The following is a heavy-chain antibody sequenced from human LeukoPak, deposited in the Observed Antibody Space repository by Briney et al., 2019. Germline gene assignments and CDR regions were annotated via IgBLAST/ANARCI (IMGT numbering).Heavy chain of an antibody. Sequence: GGSLRLSCAASGFTFSSYWMNWARQAPGKGLEWVSAISGSGGSTYYADSVKGRFTISRDNSKNTLYLQMNSLRAEDTAVYYCARSKGQGSRGRGYYFDYWGQGTLVTVSS. CDR1: GFTFSSYW. CDR2: ISGSGGST. D-gene: IGHD3-10*01. CDR3: ARSKGQGSRGRGYYFDY. J-gene: IGHJ4*02. V-gene: IGHV3-23*01.